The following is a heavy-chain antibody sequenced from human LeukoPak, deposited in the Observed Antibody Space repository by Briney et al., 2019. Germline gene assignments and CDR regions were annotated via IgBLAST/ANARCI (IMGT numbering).Heavy chain of an antibody. CDR1: GFTFSSYS. Sequence: GGSLRLSCAASGFTFSSYSMNWVRQAPGKGLEWVSYISSSSSTIYYADSVKGRFTISRDNAKNSLYLQMNSLRDEDTAVHHCARDPFSELLWFGELSFWGQGTLVTVSS. CDR2: ISSSSSTI. D-gene: IGHD3-10*01. J-gene: IGHJ4*02. V-gene: IGHV3-48*02. CDR3: ARDPFSELLWFGELSF.